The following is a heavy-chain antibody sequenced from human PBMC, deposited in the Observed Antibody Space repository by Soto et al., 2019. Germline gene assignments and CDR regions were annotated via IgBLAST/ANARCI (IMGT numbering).Heavy chain of an antibody. Sequence: PSETLSLTYTVSGGYISSSSYYWGWIRQPPGKGLEWIGSIYYSGSTYYNPSLKSRVTISVDTSKNQFSLKLSSVTADDTAVYYCAREGWESLLDYWGLGTLVTVSS. D-gene: IGHD1-26*01. V-gene: IGHV4-39*01. J-gene: IGHJ4*02. CDR2: IYYSGST. CDR1: GGYISSSSYY. CDR3: AREGWESLLDY.